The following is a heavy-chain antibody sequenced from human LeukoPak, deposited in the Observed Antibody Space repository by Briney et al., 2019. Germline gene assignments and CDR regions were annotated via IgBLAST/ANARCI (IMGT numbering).Heavy chain of an antibody. Sequence: GGSLRLSCAASGFAFADYTMHWVRQGPGKGLQWVSLISWDGGSTYYADSVKGRFTISRDNAKNSLFLQMNNLRVEDTAVYYCARVAAAAHNGDLDVWGQGTTVTVSS. CDR2: ISWDGGST. V-gene: IGHV3-43*01. CDR3: ARVAAAAHNGDLDV. J-gene: IGHJ6*02. CDR1: GFAFADYT. D-gene: IGHD6-13*01.